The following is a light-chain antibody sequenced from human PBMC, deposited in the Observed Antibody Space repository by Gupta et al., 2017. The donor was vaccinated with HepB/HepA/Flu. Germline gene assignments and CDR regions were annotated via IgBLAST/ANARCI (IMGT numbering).Light chain of an antibody. CDR3: ATWDDSLSGAV. CDR1: RSNIGENF. J-gene: IGLJ2*01. V-gene: IGLV1-47*01. CDR2: RDN. Sequence: QSLLTQPPSVSATPGQRVASSCSGNRSNIGENFVYWYQQFPGMAHTPVILRDNLRPSAVPVRFSGSKSGTSASLAITVLRTDDEADYYCATWDDSLSGAVFGGGTKVTVL.